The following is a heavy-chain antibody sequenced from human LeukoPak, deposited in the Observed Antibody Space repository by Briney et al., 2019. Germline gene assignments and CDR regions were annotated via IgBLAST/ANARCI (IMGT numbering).Heavy chain of an antibody. CDR3: AKDRGRDFDY. Sequence: GRSLRLSCAASGFTFDDYAMHWVRQAPGKGLEWVSGISWNSGSIGYADSVKGRFTISRDNAKNSLYLQMNSLRAEDTALYYCAKDRGRDFDYWGQGTLVTVSS. J-gene: IGHJ4*02. V-gene: IGHV3-9*01. CDR1: GFTFDDYA. D-gene: IGHD1-26*01. CDR2: ISWNSGSI.